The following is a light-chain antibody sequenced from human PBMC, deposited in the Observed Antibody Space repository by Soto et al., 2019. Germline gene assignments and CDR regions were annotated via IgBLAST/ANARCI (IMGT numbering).Light chain of an antibody. CDR2: EVS. Sequence: QSALTQPPSASGSPGQSVTISCTGTSSDVGGYNYVSWYQQHPGKAPKLMIYEVSKRPSGVPDRFSGSKSGNTASLTVSGLKDEDEADYYCNSYAGSNNWVFGGGTKLAVL. CDR3: NSYAGSNNWV. V-gene: IGLV2-8*01. CDR1: SSDVGGYNY. J-gene: IGLJ3*02.